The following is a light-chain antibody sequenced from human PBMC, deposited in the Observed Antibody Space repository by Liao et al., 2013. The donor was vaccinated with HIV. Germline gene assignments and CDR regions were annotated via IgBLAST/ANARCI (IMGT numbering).Light chain of an antibody. V-gene: IGLV3-21*01. CDR1: NIGDKS. CDR2: YDS. Sequence: SYVLTQPPSVSVAPGKTARITCGGDNIGDKSVHWYQQKPGQAPVMVIYYDSDRPSGIPERFSGSNSGNTATLTISGTQAMDEADYFCQAWDRSADVVFGGGTKLTVL. CDR3: QAWDRSADVV. J-gene: IGLJ3*02.